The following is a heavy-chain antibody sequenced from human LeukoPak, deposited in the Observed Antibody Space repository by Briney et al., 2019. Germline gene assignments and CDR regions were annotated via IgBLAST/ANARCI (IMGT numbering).Heavy chain of an antibody. CDR2: INHSGST. V-gene: IGHV4-34*01. CDR3: ARPYGSGWYFDY. J-gene: IGHJ4*02. D-gene: IGHD6-19*01. Sequence: SETLSLTCAVYGGSFSGYYWSWIPQPPGKGLEWIGEINHSGSTNYNPSLKSRVTISVDTSKNQFSLKLSSVTAADTAVYYCARPYGSGWYFDYWGQGTLVTVSS. CDR1: GGSFSGYY.